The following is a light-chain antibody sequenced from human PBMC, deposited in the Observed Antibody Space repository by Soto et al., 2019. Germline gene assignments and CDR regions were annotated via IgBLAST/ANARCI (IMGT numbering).Light chain of an antibody. CDR2: GAS. CDR3: QQYHKWPPYT. Sequence: VITQSPATLSVSPGERATLSCRASQSVDISLAWYQQKPGQTPRLLIYGASTRATGIPARFSGSGSGTEFTLTISSLQSEDFAVYYCQQYHKWPPYTFGQGTKVDIK. CDR1: QSVDIS. J-gene: IGKJ2*01. V-gene: IGKV3-15*01.